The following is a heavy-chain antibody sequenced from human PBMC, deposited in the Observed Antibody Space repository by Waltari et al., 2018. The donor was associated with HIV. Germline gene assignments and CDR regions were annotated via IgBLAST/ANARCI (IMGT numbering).Heavy chain of an antibody. CDR3: ARDEGTSFWFDP. Sequence: QVQLQESGPGLVKPSETLSLTCTVSGGSISSYYWSWIRQPPGKGLEWIGYIYYSGSTNYNPSLKSRVTISVDTSKNQFSLKLSSVTAADTAVYYCARDEGTSFWFDPWGQGTLVTVSS. D-gene: IGHD2-2*01. V-gene: IGHV4-59*01. J-gene: IGHJ5*02. CDR2: IYYSGST. CDR1: GGSISSYY.